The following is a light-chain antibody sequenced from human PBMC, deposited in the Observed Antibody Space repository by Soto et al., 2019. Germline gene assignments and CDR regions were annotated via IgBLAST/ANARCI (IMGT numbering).Light chain of an antibody. V-gene: IGKV3-20*01. J-gene: IGKJ1*01. CDR3: QQYSISPRT. CDR2: GAS. CDR1: QSVSSY. Sequence: EIVLTQSPGTLSLSPGERATLSCRASQSVSSYLAWYQQKPGQAPRLLIYGASSRATGIPDRFSGSGSGTDFTLTISRLEPEDFAGYYCQQYSISPRTFGQGTKVEIK.